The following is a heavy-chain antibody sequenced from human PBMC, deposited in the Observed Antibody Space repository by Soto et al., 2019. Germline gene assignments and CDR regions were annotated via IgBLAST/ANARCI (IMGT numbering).Heavy chain of an antibody. CDR2: IYYSGST. CDR1: GGSISSGGYY. J-gene: IGHJ4*02. D-gene: IGHD6-19*01. Sequence: SETLSLTCTVSGGSISSGGYYWSWIRQHPGKGLEWIGYIYYSGSTYYNPSLKGRVTISVDTSKNQFSLKLSSVTAADTAVYYCARDSAVAGTGRVVDYWGQGTLVTVSS. CDR3: ARDSAVAGTGRVVDY. V-gene: IGHV4-31*03.